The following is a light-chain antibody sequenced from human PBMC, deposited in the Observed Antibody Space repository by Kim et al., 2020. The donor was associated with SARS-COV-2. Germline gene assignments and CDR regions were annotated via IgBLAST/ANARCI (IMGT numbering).Light chain of an antibody. CDR3: QQGYTTPRT. CDR2: AAS. V-gene: IGKV1-39*01. CDR1: QIISSF. Sequence: DIQMTQSPSSLSASVGDRVPITCRASQIISSFLNWYHQKAGQAPKLLIYAASSLQSGVPSRFSGSGSRTDGTLTISSLQPEDFATNNRQQGYTTPRTFGEGTTVDIK. J-gene: IGKJ1*01.